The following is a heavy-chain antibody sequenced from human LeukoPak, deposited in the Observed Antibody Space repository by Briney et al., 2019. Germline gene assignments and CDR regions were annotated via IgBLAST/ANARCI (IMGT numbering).Heavy chain of an antibody. D-gene: IGHD3-22*01. J-gene: IGHJ1*01. CDR2: ISTSSSYI. CDR3: ARDGGDYYDSSGYPFHH. Sequence: GGSLRLSCAASGFTFGSYNMNWVRQAPGKGLVWVSSISTSSSYIYYADSVKGRFTISRDNAKKSLYLQMNSLRAGDTAVCYCARDGGDYYDSSGYPFHHWGQGTLVTVSS. V-gene: IGHV3-21*01. CDR1: GFTFGSYN.